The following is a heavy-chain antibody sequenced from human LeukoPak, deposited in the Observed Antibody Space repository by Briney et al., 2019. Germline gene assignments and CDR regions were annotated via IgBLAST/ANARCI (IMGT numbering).Heavy chain of an antibody. CDR2: INPEGNIE. D-gene: IGHD3-10*01. CDR1: GFTFSDLW. CDR3: ARDHSEAGVFFDS. Sequence: GGSLRLSCAASGFTFSDLWMIWVRQAPGKGLEWVAKINPEGNIETYVDSVKGRFTISRDNTKNSLYLQMNSLRAEDTAVYYCARDHSEAGVFFDSWGQGTRVTVSS. J-gene: IGHJ4*02. V-gene: IGHV3-7*05.